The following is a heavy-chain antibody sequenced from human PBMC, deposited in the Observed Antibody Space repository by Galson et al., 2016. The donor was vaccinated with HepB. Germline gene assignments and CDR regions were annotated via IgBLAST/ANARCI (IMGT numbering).Heavy chain of an antibody. J-gene: IGHJ6*02. CDR3: ARVRSGYSGYANPYYYGMDV. CDR1: GDSVSSNSAT. Sequence: CAISGDSVSSNSATWNWLRQSPSRGLEWLGRKYYRSKWYNDYALSVKSRITINPDTSKNQFSLQRNSVTPEDTAVYYCARVRSGYSGYANPYYYGMDVWGQWTTVTVSS. V-gene: IGHV6-1*01. CDR2: KYYRSKWYN. D-gene: IGHD5-12*01.